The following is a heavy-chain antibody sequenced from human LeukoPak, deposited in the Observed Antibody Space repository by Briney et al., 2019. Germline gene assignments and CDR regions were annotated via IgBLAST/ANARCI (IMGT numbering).Heavy chain of an antibody. V-gene: IGHV5-51*01. J-gene: IGHJ6*02. D-gene: IGHD4-23*01. Sequence: GESLKISCKGSGYSFTSYWIGWVRQMPGKGLEWMGIIYPGDSDTRYSPSFQGQVTISADKSISTAYLQWSSLKASDTAMYYCARHDTVVRGSYCYYGMDVWGQGTTVTVSS. CDR2: IYPGDSDT. CDR3: ARHDTVVRGSYCYYGMDV. CDR1: GYSFTSYW.